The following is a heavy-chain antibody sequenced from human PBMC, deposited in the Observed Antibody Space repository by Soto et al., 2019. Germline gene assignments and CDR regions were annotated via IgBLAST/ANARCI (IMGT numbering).Heavy chain of an antibody. CDR1: GFTFSSYS. CDR2: ISSSSYI. Sequence: GGSLRLSCAASGFTFSSYSMNWVRQAPGKGLEWVSSISSSSYIYYADSVKGRFTISRDNAKNSLYLQMNSLRAEDTAVYYCAIDCFTVTLSDAFDIWGQGTMVTVSS. CDR3: AIDCFTVTLSDAFDI. V-gene: IGHV3-21*01. J-gene: IGHJ3*02. D-gene: IGHD4-17*01.